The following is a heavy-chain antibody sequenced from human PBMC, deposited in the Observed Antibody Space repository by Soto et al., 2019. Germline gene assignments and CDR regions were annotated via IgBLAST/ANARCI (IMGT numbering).Heavy chain of an antibody. CDR3: ARGEGYCSGGVCYRWFDP. CDR1: GYTFTKYA. Sequence: QVQLVQSGAEVKKPGASVRVSCRASGYTFTKYAIHWVRQAPGQRLEWMGWINGANGNTKYSQNFQGRVTFTRDTSASTAYMELRSRRSEDTAVYYCARGEGYCSGGVCYRWFDPWGQGTLVTVSS. J-gene: IGHJ5*02. CDR2: INGANGNT. D-gene: IGHD2-15*01. V-gene: IGHV1-3*01.